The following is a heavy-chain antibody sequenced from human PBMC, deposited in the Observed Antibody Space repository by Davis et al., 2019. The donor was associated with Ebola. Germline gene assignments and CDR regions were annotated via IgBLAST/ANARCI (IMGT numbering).Heavy chain of an antibody. CDR1: GYSISSGYY. V-gene: IGHV4-38-2*02. J-gene: IGHJ4*02. D-gene: IGHD1-1*01. CDR3: ARDSPHVPGRAPLDY. Sequence: PSETLSLTCTVSGYSISSGYYWGWIRQPPGKGLEWIGNIYHSGNTYYNPSLKSRFTISVDTSKNQFSLKLSSVTAADTAVYYCARDSPHVPGRAPLDYWGQGTLVTVSS. CDR2: IYHSGNT.